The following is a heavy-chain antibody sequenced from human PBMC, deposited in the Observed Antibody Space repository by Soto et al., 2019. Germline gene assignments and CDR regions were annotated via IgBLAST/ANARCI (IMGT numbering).Heavy chain of an antibody. CDR2: ISYEGSIK. CDR1: GFTFSRYA. CDR3: ARDLSKLRGDYFDS. D-gene: IGHD2-21*01. J-gene: IGHJ4*02. V-gene: IGHV3-30-3*01. Sequence: GGSLRLSCEASGFTFSRYALHWVRQAPGKGLEWVAVISYEGSIKDYPDSVKGRFTISRDNSKDTVYLQMNSLRTEDTGVYYCARDLSKLRGDYFDSWGQGTLVTVSS.